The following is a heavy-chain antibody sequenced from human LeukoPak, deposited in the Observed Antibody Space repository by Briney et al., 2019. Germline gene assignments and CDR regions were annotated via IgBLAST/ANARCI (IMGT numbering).Heavy chain of an antibody. D-gene: IGHD5-18*01. J-gene: IGHJ4*02. CDR3: TTGTWIQLWLADY. CDR1: GFTFTKAW. V-gene: IGHV3-15*01. CDR2: INPSSDGGTT. Sequence: GGSPRLSCAASGFTFTKAWMSWVRQAPGKGLEWVGHINPSSDGGTTDYAATVKGRFSISRDDSKNTLHLQMNRLKTEDTAVYYCTTGTWIQLWLADYWGQGTLVTVSS.